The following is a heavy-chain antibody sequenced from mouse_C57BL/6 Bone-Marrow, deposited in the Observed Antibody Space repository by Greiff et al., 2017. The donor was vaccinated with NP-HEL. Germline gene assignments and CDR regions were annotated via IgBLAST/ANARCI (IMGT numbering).Heavy chain of an antibody. CDR2: IDPETGGT. J-gene: IGHJ4*01. V-gene: IGHV1-15*01. CDR3: TREGPYYAIDY. CDR1: GYTFTDYE. Sequence: QVQLQQSGAELARPGASVTLSCKASGYTFTDYEMHWVKQTPVHGLEWIGAIDPETGGTAYNQKFKGKAILTADKSSSTAYMELRSLTSEDSAVYYCTREGPYYAIDYWGQGTSRTVSS.